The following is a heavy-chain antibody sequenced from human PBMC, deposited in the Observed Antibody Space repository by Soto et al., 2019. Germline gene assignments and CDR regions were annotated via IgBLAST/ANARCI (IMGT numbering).Heavy chain of an antibody. CDR2: IWYDGSNK. Sequence: GGSLSLSCAASGFTFSSYGMHWVRQAPGKGLEWVAVIWYDGSNKYYADSVKGRFTISRDNSKNTLYLQMNSLRAEDTAVYYCARDGRARAFDYWGQGTLVTVSS. D-gene: IGHD1-26*01. V-gene: IGHV3-33*01. CDR1: GFTFSSYG. CDR3: ARDGRARAFDY. J-gene: IGHJ4*02.